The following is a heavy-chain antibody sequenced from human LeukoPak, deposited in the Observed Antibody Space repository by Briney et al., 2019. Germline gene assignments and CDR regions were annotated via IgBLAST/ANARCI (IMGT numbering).Heavy chain of an antibody. Sequence: PGGSLRLSCTASGITFADYAMSWVRQAPGKGLQRVGFIRNKAYGGTTEYAASVKGRFTISRDDSKSIAYLQMNSLKTEDTAVYYCAGGGRYFDYWGQGTLVTVSS. V-gene: IGHV3-49*04. J-gene: IGHJ4*02. CDR2: IRNKAYGGTT. CDR3: AGGGRYFDY. CDR1: GITFADYA.